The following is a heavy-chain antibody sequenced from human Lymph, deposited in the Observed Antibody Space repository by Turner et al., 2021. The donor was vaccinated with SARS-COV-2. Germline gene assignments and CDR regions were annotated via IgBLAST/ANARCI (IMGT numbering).Heavy chain of an antibody. J-gene: IGHJ4*02. V-gene: IGHV3-30*04. CDR1: GFTFNNYP. Sequence: QVQLVESGGGVVQPGRFLMFSCAASGFTFNNYPMHWVRQAPGKVMEWVAVISYDGRNKYYADSVKGRFTISRDNSKNTLYLQMNSLRAEDTAVYYCARDSSGSGTLDYWGQGTLVTVSS. D-gene: IGHD3-10*01. CDR2: ISYDGRNK. CDR3: ARDSSGSGTLDY.